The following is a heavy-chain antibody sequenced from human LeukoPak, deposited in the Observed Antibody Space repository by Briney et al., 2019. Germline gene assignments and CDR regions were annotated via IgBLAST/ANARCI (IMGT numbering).Heavy chain of an antibody. Sequence: GGSLRLSCAASGFTFSSYGMHWVRQAAGKGLEWVSAIGTVGDTYYPGSVKGRFTISRENAKNSLYLQMNSLRAGDAAVYYCAREMGDKYSSSWALDLWGRGTLVIVSS. D-gene: IGHD6-13*01. CDR3: AREMGDKYSSSWALDL. CDR1: GFTFSSYG. CDR2: IGTVGDT. J-gene: IGHJ2*01. V-gene: IGHV3-13*01.